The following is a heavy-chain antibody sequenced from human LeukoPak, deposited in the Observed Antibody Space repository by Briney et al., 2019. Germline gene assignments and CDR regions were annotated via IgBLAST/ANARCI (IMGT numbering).Heavy chain of an antibody. CDR1: GGSISSSSYY. CDR3: ARDHFGDLGY. D-gene: IGHD2-21*02. Sequence: SETLSLTCTVSGGSISSSSYYWGWIRQPPGKGLEWIGSIYYSGSTYYNPSLKSRVTISVDTSKNQFSLKLSSVTAADTAVYYCARDHFGDLGYWGQGTLVTVSS. J-gene: IGHJ4*02. CDR2: IYYSGST. V-gene: IGHV4-39*07.